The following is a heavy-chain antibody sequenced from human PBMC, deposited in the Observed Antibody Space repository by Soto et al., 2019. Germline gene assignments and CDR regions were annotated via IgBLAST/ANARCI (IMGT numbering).Heavy chain of an antibody. D-gene: IGHD4-4*01. CDR3: ARGDYNDYFDF. V-gene: IGHV4-30-2*06. CDR1: GVSINTGGYS. Sequence: QVQLQESGPGLVKPSQTLSLTCAVSGVSINTGGYSWNWIRQSPGKALEWMGHIYQSGSTYYKPSLKGRITISVDMSYNDFSLEVTSVTPADTAVYFCARGDYNDYFDFWGQGALVTVSS. CDR2: IYQSGST. J-gene: IGHJ4*02.